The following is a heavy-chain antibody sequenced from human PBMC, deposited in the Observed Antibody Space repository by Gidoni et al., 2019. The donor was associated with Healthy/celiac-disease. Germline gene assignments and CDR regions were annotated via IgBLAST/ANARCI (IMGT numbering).Heavy chain of an antibody. Sequence: QVQLQKWGAGLLKPSETLSLTCADYGGSFSGYYCSWIRQPPGKGLEWIGEINHSGSTNYNPSLTSRVTISVDTSKNQFSLKLSSVTAAGTAVYYWSRGICSSTSCYECGVDPWGQGTLVTVSS. D-gene: IGHD2-2*01. CDR3: SRGICSSTSCYECGVDP. CDR1: GGSFSGYY. CDR2: INHSGST. V-gene: IGHV4-34*01. J-gene: IGHJ5*02.